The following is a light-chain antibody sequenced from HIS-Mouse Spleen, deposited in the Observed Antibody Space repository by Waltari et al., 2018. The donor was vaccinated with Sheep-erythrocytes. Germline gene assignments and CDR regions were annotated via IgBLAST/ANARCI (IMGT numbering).Light chain of an antibody. J-gene: IGLJ1*01. V-gene: IGLV2-11*01. CDR3: CSYAGSYNHV. CDR2: DVS. CDR1: SSDVGGYYH. Sequence: QSALTQPRSVSGSHGQSVTISCTGTSSDVGGYYHVPWYQQHPGKAPKLMIYDVSKRPSGVPDRFSGSKSGNTASLTISGLQAEDEADYYCCSYAGSYNHVFATGTKVTVL.